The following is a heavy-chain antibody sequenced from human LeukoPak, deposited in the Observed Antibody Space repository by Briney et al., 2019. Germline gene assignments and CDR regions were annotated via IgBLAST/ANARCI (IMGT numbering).Heavy chain of an antibody. V-gene: IGHV5-51*01. CDR1: GYSFTSYW. Sequence: GESLKISCKGSGYSFTSYWIGWVRQMPGKGLEWMGIIYPGDSDSRYSPSFQGQVTISADKSISTAYLQWSSLKASDTAMYYCASHGIAYDFWSGYCFPSSDNWFDPWGQGTLVTVSS. CDR3: ASHGIAYDFWSGYCFPSSDNWFDP. D-gene: IGHD3-3*01. J-gene: IGHJ5*02. CDR2: IYPGDSDS.